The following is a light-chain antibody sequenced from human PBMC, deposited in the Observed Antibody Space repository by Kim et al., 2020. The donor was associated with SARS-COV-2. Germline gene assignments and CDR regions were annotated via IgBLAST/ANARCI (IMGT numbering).Light chain of an antibody. CDR3: QQSDNWPPLT. V-gene: IGKV3-15*01. J-gene: IGKJ4*01. CDR1: QSVNSN. CDR2: GAS. Sequence: EIVMTQSPATLSVSPGERVTLSCRASQSVNSNLAWYQQKPGQAPRLLIYGASTRATGIPARFSGSGFGTEFTLTISSLQSEDFAVYYCQQSDNWPPLTFGGGTKVDIK.